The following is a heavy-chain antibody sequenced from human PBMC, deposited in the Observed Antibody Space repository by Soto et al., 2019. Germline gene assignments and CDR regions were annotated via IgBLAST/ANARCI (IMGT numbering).Heavy chain of an antibody. CDR1: GGSISSGGYY. V-gene: IGHV4-31*03. CDR2: IYYSGST. CDR3: ARVDHSSSRFGLSY. Sequence: SSETLSLTCTVSGGSISSGGYYWSWIRQHPGKGLEWIGYIYYSGSTYYNPSLKSRVTISVDTSQNQFSLKLNSVTAADTAVYYCARVDHSSSRFGLSYWGQGTLVTVSS. D-gene: IGHD6-13*01. J-gene: IGHJ4*02.